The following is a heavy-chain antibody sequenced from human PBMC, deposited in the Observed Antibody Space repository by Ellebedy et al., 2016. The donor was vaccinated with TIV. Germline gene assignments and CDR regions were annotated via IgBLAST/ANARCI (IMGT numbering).Heavy chain of an antibody. J-gene: IGHJ6*02. D-gene: IGHD6-19*01. CDR3: ARDQGVAGYNV. CDR2: VSGDGSST. V-gene: IGHV3-74*03. Sequence: GESLKISCAASGFTFNNFGMIWVRQVPGKGLVWVSRVSGDGSSTTYADSVKGRFTISRDNAKNTLYLQMNSLRAEDTAVYYCARDQGVAGYNVWGQGTTVTVSS. CDR1: GFTFNNFG.